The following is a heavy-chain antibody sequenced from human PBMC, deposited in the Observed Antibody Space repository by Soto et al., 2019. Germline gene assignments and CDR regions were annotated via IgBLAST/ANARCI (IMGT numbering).Heavy chain of an antibody. J-gene: IGHJ4*02. CDR1: GFTFSSYA. Sequence: QVQLVESGGGVVQPGRSLRLSCAASGFTFSSYAMHWVRQAPGKGLEWVAVISYDGSNKYYADSVKGRFTISRDNSKNTLYLQMNSLRAEDTAVYYGARDGGSCSSTSCKGGGGDYWGQGTLVTVSS. V-gene: IGHV3-30-3*01. D-gene: IGHD2-2*01. CDR3: ARDGGSCSSTSCKGGGGDY. CDR2: ISYDGSNK.